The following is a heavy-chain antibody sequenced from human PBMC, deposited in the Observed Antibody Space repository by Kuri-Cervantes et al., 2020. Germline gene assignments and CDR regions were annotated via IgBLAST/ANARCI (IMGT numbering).Heavy chain of an antibody. J-gene: IGHJ4*02. D-gene: IGHD2-15*01. CDR3: AKDPLSAGYCSGGSCLYFDY. CDR2: ISYDGSNK. Sequence: LSLTCAASGFTFSSYWMSWVRQAPGKGLEWVAVISYDGSNKYYADSVKGRFTISRDNSKNTLYLQMNSLRAEDTAVYYCAKDPLSAGYCSGGSCLYFDYWGQGTLVTVSS. V-gene: IGHV3-30*18. CDR1: GFTFSSYW.